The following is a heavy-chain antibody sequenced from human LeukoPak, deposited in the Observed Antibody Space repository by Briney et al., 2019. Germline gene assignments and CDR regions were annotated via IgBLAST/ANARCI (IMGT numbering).Heavy chain of an antibody. Sequence: GASVKVSCKASGYTFTYYGISWVRQAPGLGPEWMGWISGYNGNTNYAQKFQGRVTMTTDTSTSTAYMELRSLRSDDTALYYCARPNYPGGSGSYGGTNWFDPWGQGTLVTVSS. CDR2: ISGYNGNT. V-gene: IGHV1-18*01. CDR1: GYTFTYYG. D-gene: IGHD3-10*01. CDR3: ARPNYPGGSGSYGGTNWFDP. J-gene: IGHJ5*02.